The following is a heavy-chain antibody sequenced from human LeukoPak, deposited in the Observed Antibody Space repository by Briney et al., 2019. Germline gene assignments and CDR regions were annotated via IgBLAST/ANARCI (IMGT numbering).Heavy chain of an antibody. Sequence: PGRSLRLSCAASGLAFSNYGMHWVRQAPGKGRGWVAAIWSDGNNKFYADSVKGRFTISRDNSENTLYLQMDSLRAEDTAVFYCGRDRYSSATSVDYWGQGTLVTVSS. CDR1: GLAFSNYG. V-gene: IGHV3-33*01. D-gene: IGHD6-19*01. CDR2: IWSDGNNK. J-gene: IGHJ4*02. CDR3: GRDRYSSATSVDY.